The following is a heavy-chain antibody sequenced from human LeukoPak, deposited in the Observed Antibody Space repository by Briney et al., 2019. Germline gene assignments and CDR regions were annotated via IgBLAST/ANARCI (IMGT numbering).Heavy chain of an antibody. CDR2: ICYSGST. J-gene: IGHJ4*02. CDR1: GGSITSSTYC. V-gene: IGHV4-39*01. D-gene: IGHD3-10*01. Sequence: SETLYLTCTVSGGSITSSTYCWGWIRQPPGKGLEWIGSICYSGSTYYNPSLKSRVTISVDTSKNQFSLKLSSVTAADTAVYYCARRHYGSALRDYWGQGTLVTVSS. CDR3: ARRHYGSALRDY.